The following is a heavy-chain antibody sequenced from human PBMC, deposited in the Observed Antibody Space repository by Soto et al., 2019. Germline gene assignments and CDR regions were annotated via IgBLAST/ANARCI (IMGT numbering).Heavy chain of an antibody. J-gene: IGHJ4*02. Sequence: SVSNAWMNWVRPAPGKGLAWVGRIKSKTDGGTTDYAAPVKGRFTISRDDSKNTLYLQMNSLKTEDTAVYYCTTDRTPPFYYFYYWGQGTLVTVSS. CDR3: TTDRTPPFYYFYY. V-gene: IGHV3-15*07. CDR1: SVSNAW. CDR2: IKSKTDGGTT.